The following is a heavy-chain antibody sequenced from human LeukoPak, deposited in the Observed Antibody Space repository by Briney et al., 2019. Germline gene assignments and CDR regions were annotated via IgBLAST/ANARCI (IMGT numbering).Heavy chain of an antibody. Sequence: GGSLRLSCAASGFTVSSNYMSWVRQAPGKGLEWVSVIYSGGSTYYADSVKGRFTISRDNAKNSLYLQMNSLRAEDTAVYYCARAAAGSFDYWGQGTLVTVSS. CDR2: IYSGGST. D-gene: IGHD6-13*01. CDR1: GFTVSSNY. CDR3: ARAAAGSFDY. V-gene: IGHV3-66*01. J-gene: IGHJ4*02.